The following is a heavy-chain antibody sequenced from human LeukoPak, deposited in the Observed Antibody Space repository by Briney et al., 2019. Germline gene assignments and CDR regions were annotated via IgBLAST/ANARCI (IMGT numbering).Heavy chain of an antibody. CDR1: GFTVSSNY. J-gene: IGHJ6*02. CDR3: ARDKLLWFGELLGYYGMDV. D-gene: IGHD3-10*01. V-gene: IGHV3-53*01. Sequence: PGGSLRLSCAASGFTVSSNYMSWVRQAPGKGLEWVSVIYSGGSTYYADSVTGRFTISRDNSKNTLYLQMNSLRAEDTAVYYCARDKLLWFGELLGYYGMDVWGQGTTVTVSS. CDR2: IYSGGST.